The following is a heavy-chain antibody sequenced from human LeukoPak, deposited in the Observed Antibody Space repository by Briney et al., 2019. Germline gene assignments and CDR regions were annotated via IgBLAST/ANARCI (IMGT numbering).Heavy chain of an antibody. CDR3: ARERLSSGSYAFYMDV. Sequence: GGSLRLSCAASGFTVSSNYMSWVRQAPGKGLEWVSVIYSGGSTYYADSVKGRFTISRDNSKNTLYLHMKSLRAEDTAVYYCARERLSSGSYAFYMDVWGKGTTVTVSS. CDR2: IYSGGST. CDR1: GFTVSSNY. J-gene: IGHJ6*03. D-gene: IGHD1-26*01. V-gene: IGHV3-53*01.